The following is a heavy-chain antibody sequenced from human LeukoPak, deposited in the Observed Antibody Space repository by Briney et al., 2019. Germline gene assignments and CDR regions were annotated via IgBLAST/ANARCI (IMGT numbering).Heavy chain of an antibody. J-gene: IGHJ3*02. D-gene: IGHD6-13*01. CDR1: GFTFSSYA. CDR3: AKDSRRAAALPDAFDI. Sequence: GGSLRLSCAASGFTFSSYAMSWVRQAPGKGLEWVSAISGSGGSTYYADSVKGRFTISRDNSKNTLYLQMNSLRAEDTAVYYCAKDSRRAAALPDAFDIWGQGTMVTVSS. CDR2: ISGSGGST. V-gene: IGHV3-23*01.